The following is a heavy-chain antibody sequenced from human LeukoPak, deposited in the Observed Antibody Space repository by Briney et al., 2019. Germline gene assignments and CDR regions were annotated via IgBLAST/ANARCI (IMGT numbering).Heavy chain of an antibody. Sequence: GGSMRLSCAASGLAFSAYKMHWVRQAPRKGLVWVSRISTDGYTTDYADFVQGRFTASRDNTKDTWSLEMNSLRAEDTAVYYCAGSGSYYRLDYWGQGTLVTVSS. J-gene: IGHJ4*02. V-gene: IGHV3-74*01. CDR3: AGSGSYYRLDY. D-gene: IGHD1-26*01. CDR2: ISTDGYTT. CDR1: GLAFSAYK.